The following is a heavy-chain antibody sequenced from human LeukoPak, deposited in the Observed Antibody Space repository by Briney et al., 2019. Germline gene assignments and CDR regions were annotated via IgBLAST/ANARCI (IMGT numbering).Heavy chain of an antibody. Sequence: NPSETLSLTCTVSGGSISSYYWSWIRQPPGKGLEWIGYIYYSGSTNYNPSLKSRVTISVDTSKNQFSLKLSSVTAADTAVYYCARYDYGDYVCDYWGQGTLVTVSS. CDR3: ARYDYGDYVCDY. J-gene: IGHJ4*02. CDR2: IYYSGST. CDR1: GGSISSYY. V-gene: IGHV4-59*08. D-gene: IGHD4-17*01.